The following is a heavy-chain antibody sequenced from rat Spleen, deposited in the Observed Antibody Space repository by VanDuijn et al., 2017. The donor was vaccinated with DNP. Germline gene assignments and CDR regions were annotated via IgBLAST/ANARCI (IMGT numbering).Heavy chain of an antibody. J-gene: IGHJ2*01. CDR1: GFTFNNYW. V-gene: IGHV5-31*01. Sequence: EVQLVESGGDLVQPGRSLKVSCVVSGFTFNNYWMTWIRQVPGKGLEWVASISPDGHITYSRDSVKGRFTISRDNGKSTLYLQMESLRSEDTATYYCTKDAFDYWGQGVMVTVSS. CDR2: ISPDGHIT. CDR3: TKDAFDY.